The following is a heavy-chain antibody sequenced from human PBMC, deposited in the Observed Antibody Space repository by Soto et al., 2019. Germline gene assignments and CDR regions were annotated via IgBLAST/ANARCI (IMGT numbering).Heavy chain of an antibody. Sequence: SVKVSCKASGFTFTSSAVQWVRQARGQRLEWIGWIVVGSGNTNYAQKFQERVTITRDMSTSTAYMELSSLRSEDTAVYYCAGVVNSGWPSDYWGQGTLVTVSS. D-gene: IGHD6-19*01. V-gene: IGHV1-58*01. CDR1: GFTFTSSA. CDR2: IVVGSGNT. J-gene: IGHJ4*02. CDR3: AGVVNSGWPSDY.